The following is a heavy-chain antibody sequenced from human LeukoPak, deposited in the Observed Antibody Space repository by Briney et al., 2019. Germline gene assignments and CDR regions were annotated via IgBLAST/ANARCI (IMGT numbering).Heavy chain of an antibody. J-gene: IGHJ4*02. V-gene: IGHV4-39*02. Sequence: PSETLSLTCIVSGGSISSSYNYWGWIRQPPGQGLEWTGSGYNTGVTYYNPSLKSRVTISVDTSKNHFSLKLNSVTAADTAVYYCARPGSYSSGWYIHYWGQGILVTVSS. CDR1: GGSISSSYNY. CDR2: GYNTGVT. CDR3: ARPGSYSSGWYIHY. D-gene: IGHD6-19*01.